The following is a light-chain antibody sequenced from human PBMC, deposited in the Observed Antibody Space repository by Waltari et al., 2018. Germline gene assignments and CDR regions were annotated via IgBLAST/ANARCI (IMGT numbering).Light chain of an antibody. V-gene: IGKV1-9*01. J-gene: IGKJ3*01. CDR2: ARS. Sequence: IQLTQSPSSLSASVGDRVTITCRASQGIGSYLAWYQQKPGKAPKLLIYARSTWLNGGPSRFSGSGFGTDFTLTISSLQPEDFATYYCQQVNSYPFTFGPGTTVDIK. CDR3: QQVNSYPFT. CDR1: QGIGSY.